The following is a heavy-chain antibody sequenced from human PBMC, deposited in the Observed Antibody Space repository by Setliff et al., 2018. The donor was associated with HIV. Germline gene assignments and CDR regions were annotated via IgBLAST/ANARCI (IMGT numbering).Heavy chain of an antibody. CDR3: ARGQTSVTLQFDH. D-gene: IGHD4-17*01. J-gene: IGHJ4*02. V-gene: IGHV3-7*01. CDR2: INQDGSEK. CDR1: GFTFSSRW. Sequence: PGGSLRLSCAASGFTFSSRWMTWVRQAPGKGLEWVANINQDGSEKNYVDSVKGRFTISRDNAKNSLYLQMNSLRAEDTAVYYCARGQTSVTLQFDHWGQGTLVTVSS.